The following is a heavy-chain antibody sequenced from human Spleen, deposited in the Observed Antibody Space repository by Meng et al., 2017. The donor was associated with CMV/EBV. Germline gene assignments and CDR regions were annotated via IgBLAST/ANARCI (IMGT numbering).Heavy chain of an antibody. CDR1: GVTRTGSNR. J-gene: IGHJ4*02. V-gene: IGHV4-4*01. Sequence: VCGVTRTGSNRGKWVRQAPGEGLGWIGKIYHTGKTNYNPSLESRLTMSVDKSKNEFSLTVTSLTAADTAVYFCARVGDWGSHLEFWGQGALVTVSS. CDR2: IYHTGKT. CDR3: ARVGDWGSHLEF. D-gene: IGHD3-16*02.